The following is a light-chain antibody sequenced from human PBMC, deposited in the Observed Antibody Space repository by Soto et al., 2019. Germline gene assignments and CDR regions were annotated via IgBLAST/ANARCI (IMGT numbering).Light chain of an antibody. CDR1: QSISSY. V-gene: IGKV3-20*01. Sequence: TQSSATLSSSVGERVTITCMASQSISSYLTWYQQKPGQAPKLLIYAASTRHNGIPDRFSGSGSGTDFTLTISRLEPEDFAIYYCQQYGISPQTFGEGTKVDIK. CDR3: QQYGISPQT. J-gene: IGKJ1*01. CDR2: AAS.